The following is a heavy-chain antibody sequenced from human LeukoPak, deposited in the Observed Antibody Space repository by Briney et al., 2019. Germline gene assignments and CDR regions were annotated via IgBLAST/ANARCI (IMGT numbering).Heavy chain of an antibody. CDR1: GFTFSSYW. Sequence: GGSLRLSCAASGFTFSSYWMHWVRQAPGKGPVLVSRISTGGTSTTYADSVKGRFTISRDNAKNTLYLQMNSLRADDTAVYYCTRDSYSGSYGYWGQGTLVTVSS. CDR3: TRDSYSGSYGY. J-gene: IGHJ4*02. V-gene: IGHV3-74*01. CDR2: ISTGGTST. D-gene: IGHD1-26*01.